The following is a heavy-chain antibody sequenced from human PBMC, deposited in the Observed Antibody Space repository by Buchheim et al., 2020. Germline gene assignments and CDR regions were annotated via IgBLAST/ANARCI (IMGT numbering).Heavy chain of an antibody. D-gene: IGHD3-16*01. CDR2: ISGSGGDK. CDR1: GFSFSTYA. J-gene: IGHJ5*02. CDR3: AKQNAFSWFDP. Sequence: DVQLLESGGGLVQPGGSLRLSCAASGFSFSTYAMTWVRQAPGKGLEWVSSISGSGGDKYYADSVKGRFTLSGDNFKNTLYLRMNSLGAEDTAVYYCAKQNAFSWFDPWGQGT. V-gene: IGHV3-23*01.